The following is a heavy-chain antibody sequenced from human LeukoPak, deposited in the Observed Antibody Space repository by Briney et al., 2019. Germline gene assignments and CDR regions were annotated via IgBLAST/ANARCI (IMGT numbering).Heavy chain of an antibody. CDR3: AVTPPTGYCSGGSCPRIYGMDV. Sequence: GRSLRLSCAASGFTFSSYGMHWVRQAPGKGLEWVAVIWYDGSNKYYADSVKGRFTISRDNSKNTLYLQMNSLRAEDTAVYYCAVTPPTGYCSGGSCPRIYGMDVWGQGTTVTVSS. D-gene: IGHD2-15*01. CDR2: IWYDGSNK. J-gene: IGHJ6*02. V-gene: IGHV3-33*01. CDR1: GFTFSSYG.